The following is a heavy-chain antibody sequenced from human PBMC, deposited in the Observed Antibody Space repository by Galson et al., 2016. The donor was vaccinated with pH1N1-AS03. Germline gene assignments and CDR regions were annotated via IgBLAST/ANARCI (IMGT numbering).Heavy chain of an antibody. Sequence: SLRLSCAVSGSPFRDYAVTWFRQAPGKGLEWVGFIRRAGFGAANDYAASVKGRFTISRDDSKRTAYLQMNNLKTEDTGDYYCGLENVEFFFAIGLPPGTLLQEHLWG. D-gene: IGHD3-10*01. J-gene: IGHJ6*01. CDR3: GLENVEFFFAIGLPPGTLLQEHL. CDR2: IRRAGFGAAN. V-gene: IGHV3-49*03. CDR1: GSPFRDYA.